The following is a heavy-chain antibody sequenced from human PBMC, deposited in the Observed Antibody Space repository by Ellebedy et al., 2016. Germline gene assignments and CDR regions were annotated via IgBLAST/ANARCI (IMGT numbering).Heavy chain of an antibody. V-gene: IGHV3-23*01. Sequence: GESLKISXAASGFSFSSYAMLWVRQAPGKGLEWVSGISDSGDSTDYADPVKGRFTISRDNSKNTLYLQLNSLRAEDTAVYYCAKGDLFGELLCPFDYWGQGTLVTVSS. J-gene: IGHJ4*02. CDR3: AKGDLFGELLCPFDY. CDR1: GFSFSSYA. CDR2: ISDSGDST. D-gene: IGHD3-10*02.